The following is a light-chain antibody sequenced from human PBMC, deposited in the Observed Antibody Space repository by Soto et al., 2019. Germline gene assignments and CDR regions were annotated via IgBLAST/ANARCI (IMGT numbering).Light chain of an antibody. CDR1: TGTVTSGHS. V-gene: IGLV7-46*01. Sequence: QAVVTQEPSLTVSPGGTVTLTCGSSTGTVTSGHSPYWFQQKPGQAPRTLIYDTSNKHSWTPARFSGSLLGGKAALALSGAQPEDEADYYCLLSYSGARVFGGGTQLTVL. J-gene: IGLJ3*02. CDR2: DTS. CDR3: LLSYSGARV.